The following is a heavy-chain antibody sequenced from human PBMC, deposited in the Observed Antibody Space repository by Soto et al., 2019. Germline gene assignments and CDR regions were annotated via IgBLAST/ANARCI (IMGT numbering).Heavy chain of an antibody. V-gene: IGHV4-28*01. Sequence: QVQLQESGPGLVKPSDTLSLTCAVSGYSISSSNWWGWIRQPPGKGLEWIGYIYYSGSTYYNPSLKSRVTMSVDTSTNQFALKLSSVTAVDTAVYYCARNGGGFLAYMDVWGQGTTVTVSS. CDR1: GYSISSSNW. CDR2: IYYSGST. D-gene: IGHD3-16*01. J-gene: IGHJ6*02. CDR3: ARNGGGFLAYMDV.